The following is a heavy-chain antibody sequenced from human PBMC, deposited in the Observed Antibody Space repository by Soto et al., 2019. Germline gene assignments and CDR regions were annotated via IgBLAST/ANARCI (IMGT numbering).Heavy chain of an antibody. Sequence: PSETLSLTCAVYGGSSSGYYWSWIRQPPGKGLEWIAQIIHSGSTNYNPSLKSRVTISVDTSKNQFSLNLSSVTAADTAVYYCARGVKEQLVRRAWFDRWGQGTLVTVSS. V-gene: IGHV4-34*01. CDR3: ARGVKEQLVRRAWFDR. D-gene: IGHD6-6*01. CDR2: IIHSGST. J-gene: IGHJ5*02. CDR1: GGSSSGYY.